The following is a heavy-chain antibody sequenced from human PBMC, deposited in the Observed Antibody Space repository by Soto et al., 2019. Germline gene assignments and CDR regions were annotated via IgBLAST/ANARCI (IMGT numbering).Heavy chain of an antibody. V-gene: IGHV5-51*03. CDR1: GYSFTSYW. Sequence: EVQLVQSGAEVKKPGESLKISCKGSGYSFTSYWIGWVRQMPGKVLEWMGIIYPGDSDTRYSPSFQGQATISSDKSISTAYLQWSSLKASDTAMYYCARPEGYCSSTSCPPRYWGQGTLVTVSS. D-gene: IGHD2-2*01. CDR3: ARPEGYCSSTSCPPRY. CDR2: IYPGDSDT. J-gene: IGHJ4*02.